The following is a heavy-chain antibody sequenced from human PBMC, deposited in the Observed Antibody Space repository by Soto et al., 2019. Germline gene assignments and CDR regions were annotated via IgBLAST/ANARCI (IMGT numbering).Heavy chain of an antibody. CDR1: GGTFSSYA. J-gene: IGHJ6*02. D-gene: IGHD6-13*01. V-gene: IGHV1-69*13. CDR2: IIPIFGTA. Sequence: SVKVSCKASGGTFSSYAISWVLQAPGQGLEWMGGIIPIFGTANYAQKFQGRVTITADESTSTAYMELSSLRSEDTAVYYCARDWKVVPGAGHHSNAMDVWGQAPTVTVSS. CDR3: ARDWKVVPGAGHHSNAMDV.